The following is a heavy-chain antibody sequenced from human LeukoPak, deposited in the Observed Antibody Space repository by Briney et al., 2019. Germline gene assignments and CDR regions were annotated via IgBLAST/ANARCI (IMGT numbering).Heavy chain of an antibody. Sequence: GGSLRLSCAASGFTFDDYGMSWVRQAPGKGLEWVSGINWNGGSIGYADSVKGRFTISRDNAKNSLYLEMSSLRAEDTALYLCARDLHRLLRELLNTFDIWGQGTMVTVSS. CDR2: INWNGGSI. CDR1: GFTFDDYG. V-gene: IGHV3-20*01. D-gene: IGHD1-26*01. J-gene: IGHJ3*02. CDR3: ARDLHRLLRELLNTFDI.